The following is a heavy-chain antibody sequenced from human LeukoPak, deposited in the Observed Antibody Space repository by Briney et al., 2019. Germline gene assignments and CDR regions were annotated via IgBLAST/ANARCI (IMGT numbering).Heavy chain of an antibody. CDR3: ARGAFGSPFDY. CDR1: GFTFSSYD. CDR2: IGTAGDT. Sequence: GGSLRLSCAASGFTFSSYDMHWVRQATGKGLEWVSAIGTAGDTYYPGSVKGRFTISRENAKNSLYLQMNSLRAGDTAVYYCARGAFGSPFDYWGQGTLVTVSS. V-gene: IGHV3-13*01. D-gene: IGHD1-26*01. J-gene: IGHJ4*02.